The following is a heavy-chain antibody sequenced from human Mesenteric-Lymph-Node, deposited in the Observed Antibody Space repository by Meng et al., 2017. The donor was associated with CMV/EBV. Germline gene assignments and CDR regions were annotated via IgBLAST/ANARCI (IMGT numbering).Heavy chain of an antibody. CDR3: AREDGMDV. J-gene: IGHJ6*02. V-gene: IGHV1-2*06. CDR2: ISPNSGGT. CDR1: GYTFTAYY. Sequence: TVSCKASGYTFTAYYIHWVRQAPGQGLEWMGRISPNSGGTNYAQKFQGRVTMTRDTSISTAYMELSRLTSDDTAVYYCAREDGMDVWGQGTTVTVSS.